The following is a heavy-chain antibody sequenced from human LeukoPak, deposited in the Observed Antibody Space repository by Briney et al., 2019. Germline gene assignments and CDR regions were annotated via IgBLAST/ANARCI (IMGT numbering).Heavy chain of an antibody. J-gene: IGHJ6*02. CDR3: ARGFYYYGLDV. Sequence: EALVKVSCKASGYTFTRYDINWVRQAPGQGLEWLGWMNPNNGNTGYAQKFQGRVTMTRSTSIDTAYMELSTLTSDDTAAYYCARGFYYYGLDVWGQGTTVTVSS. CDR1: GYTFTRYD. V-gene: IGHV1-8*01. CDR2: MNPNNGNT.